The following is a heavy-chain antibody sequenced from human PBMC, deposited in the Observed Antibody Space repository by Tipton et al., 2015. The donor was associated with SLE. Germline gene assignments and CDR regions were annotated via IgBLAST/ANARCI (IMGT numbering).Heavy chain of an antibody. CDR1: GGYIGPYY. V-gene: IGHV4-59*01. CDR2: IYFDGNS. Sequence: TLSLTCTVSGGYIGPYYWHWIRQSPGKALEWIGYIYFDGNSNGRGNYNPSLKSRVTMSVDPSKMQFSLNLNSVTAADTALYFCARGVAERLGLDFWGQGSLVTASS. J-gene: IGHJ4*02. CDR3: ARGVAERLGLDF. D-gene: IGHD6-19*01.